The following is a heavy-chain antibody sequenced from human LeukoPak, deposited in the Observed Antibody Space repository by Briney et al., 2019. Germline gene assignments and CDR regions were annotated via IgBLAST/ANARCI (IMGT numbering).Heavy chain of an antibody. V-gene: IGHV3-7*01. CDR1: GFTFSSYW. D-gene: IGHD1-26*01. J-gene: IGHJ4*02. CDR2: IKQDGSEK. Sequence: GGSLRLSCAASGFTFSSYWMTWVRQAPGKGLEWVANIKQDGSEKYYVDSVKGRFTISRDNAKKSLYLQMNSLRAEDTAVYYCARDPVVGLFDYWGQGTLVTVSS. CDR3: ARDPVVGLFDY.